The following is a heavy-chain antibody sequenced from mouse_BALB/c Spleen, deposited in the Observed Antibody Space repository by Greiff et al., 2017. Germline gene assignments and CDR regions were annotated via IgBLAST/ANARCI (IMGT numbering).Heavy chain of an antibody. Sequence: VQLQESGPGLVAPSQSLSITCTVSGFSLTSYGVHWVRQPPGKGLEWLGVLWAGGSTNYTSALMSRLSISKDNSKSQVFLKMNSLQTDDTAMYYCAREGNYYGSSWYFDVWGAGTTVTVSS. CDR2: LWAGGST. CDR1: GFSLTSYG. CDR3: AREGNYYGSSWYFDV. J-gene: IGHJ1*01. D-gene: IGHD1-1*01. V-gene: IGHV2-9*02.